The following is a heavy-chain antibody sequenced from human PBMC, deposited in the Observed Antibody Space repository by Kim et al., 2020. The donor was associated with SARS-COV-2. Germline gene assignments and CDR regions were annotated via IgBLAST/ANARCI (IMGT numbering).Heavy chain of an antibody. CDR2: IYYSGSI. J-gene: IGHJ5*02. D-gene: IGHD3-3*01. Sequence: SETLSLTCTVSGGSISSGGYYWSWIRQHPGKGLEWIGYIYYSGSIYYNPSLKSRVTISVDTAKNQCSLKLSAVTAAYTAVYYCARAMGITIFGVVIVNWFDPWGQGTLVTVSS. CDR3: ARAMGITIFGVVIVNWFDP. CDR1: GGSISSGGYY. V-gene: IGHV4-31*03.